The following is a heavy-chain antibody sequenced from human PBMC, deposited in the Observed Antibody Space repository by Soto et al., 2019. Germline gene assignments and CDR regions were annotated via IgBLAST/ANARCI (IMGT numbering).Heavy chain of an antibody. J-gene: IGHJ5*02. D-gene: IGHD6-19*01. CDR3: ARGASSGRRGYWFDP. V-gene: IGHV1-8*02. Sequence: ASVKVSCKTSGYTFSNYGLSWVRQAPGQGLEWMGWMNPNSGNTGYAQKFQGRVTMTRNTSISTAYMELSSLRSEDTAVYYCARGASSGRRGYWFDPWGQGTLVTVSS. CDR1: GYTFSNYG. CDR2: MNPNSGNT.